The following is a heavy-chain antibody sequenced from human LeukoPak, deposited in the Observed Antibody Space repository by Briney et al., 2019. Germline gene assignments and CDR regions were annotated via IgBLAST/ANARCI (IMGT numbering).Heavy chain of an antibody. CDR2: INHSGST. CDR1: GGSFSGYY. CDR3: ARGGGYSYGSDWFDP. D-gene: IGHD5-18*01. Sequence: SEILSLTCAVYGGSFSGYYWSWIRQPPGKGLEWIGEINHSGSTNYNPSLTSRVTISVDTSKIQFSLKLSSVTAADTAVYYCARGGGYSYGSDWFDPWGQGALVTVSS. J-gene: IGHJ5*02. V-gene: IGHV4-34*01.